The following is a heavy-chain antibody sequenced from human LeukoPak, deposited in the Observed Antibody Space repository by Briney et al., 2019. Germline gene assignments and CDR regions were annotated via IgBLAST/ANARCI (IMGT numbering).Heavy chain of an antibody. J-gene: IGHJ4*02. Sequence: PSETLSLTCTVSGGSISSSSYYWGWIRQPPGEGLEWIGSIYFSGSTYYNPSLKSRVTISVDTSKNQFSLKLSSVTAADTAVYYCAREVRGSYYLFDYWGQGTLVTVSS. D-gene: IGHD1-26*01. CDR1: GGSISSSSYY. V-gene: IGHV4-39*02. CDR3: AREVRGSYYLFDY. CDR2: IYFSGST.